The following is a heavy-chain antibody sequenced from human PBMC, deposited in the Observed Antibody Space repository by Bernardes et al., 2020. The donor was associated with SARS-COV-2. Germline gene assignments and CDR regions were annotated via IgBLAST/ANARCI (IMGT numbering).Heavy chain of an antibody. CDR3: AKDLEDGLLLWFGELLRVGVDY. CDR1: GFTFSSYG. CDR2: ISYDGSNK. J-gene: IGHJ4*02. Sequence: GGSLRLSCAASGFTFSSYGMHWVRQAPGKGLEWVAVISYDGSNKYYADSVKGRFTISRDNSKNTLYLQMNSLRAEDTAVYYCAKDLEDGLLLWFGELLRVGVDYWGQGTLVTVSS. D-gene: IGHD3-10*01. V-gene: IGHV3-30*18.